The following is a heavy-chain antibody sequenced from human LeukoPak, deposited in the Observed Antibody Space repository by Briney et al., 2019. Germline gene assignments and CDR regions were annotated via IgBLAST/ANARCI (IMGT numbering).Heavy chain of an antibody. D-gene: IGHD3-3*01. V-gene: IGHV3-21*01. Sequence: PGRSLRLSCAASGFTFSSYSMNWVRQAPGKGLEWVSSISSSSYIYYADSVKGRFTISRDNAKNSLYLQMNSLRAEDTAVYYCARVFRPSLTVFIIRGAFDIWGQGTMVTVSS. J-gene: IGHJ3*02. CDR1: GFTFSSYS. CDR2: ISSSSYI. CDR3: ARVFRPSLTVFIIRGAFDI.